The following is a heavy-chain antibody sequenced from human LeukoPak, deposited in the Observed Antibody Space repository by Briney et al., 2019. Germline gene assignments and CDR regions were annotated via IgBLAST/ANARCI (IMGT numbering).Heavy chain of an antibody. Sequence: SVKVSCKASGGTFSSYAISWVRQAPGQGLEWMGGIIPIFGTANYAQKFQGRVTITADKSTRTAYMELSSLRSEDTAVYYCASRGGGVVPAAPYYFDYWGQGNLVTVSS. V-gene: IGHV1-69*06. D-gene: IGHD2-2*01. J-gene: IGHJ4*02. CDR2: IIPIFGTA. CDR1: GGTFSSYA. CDR3: ASRGGGVVPAAPYYFDY.